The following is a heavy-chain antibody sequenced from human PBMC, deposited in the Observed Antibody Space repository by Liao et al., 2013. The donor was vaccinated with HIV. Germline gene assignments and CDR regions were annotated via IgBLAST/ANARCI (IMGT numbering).Heavy chain of an antibody. Sequence: QVQLQESGPGLVKPSQTLSLTCTVSGGSISSSDYYWSWIRQPPGKGLEWIGYIYYTGTTYSNPSLNSRVTISIDTSKNQFSLKLTSVTAADTAVYYCAAGDYGAYKAFDFLGPGDSGHRLF. CDR2: IYYTGTT. J-gene: IGHJ3*01. CDR3: AAGDYGAYKAFDF. CDR1: GGSISSSDYY. V-gene: IGHV4-30-4*08. D-gene: IGHD4-17*01.